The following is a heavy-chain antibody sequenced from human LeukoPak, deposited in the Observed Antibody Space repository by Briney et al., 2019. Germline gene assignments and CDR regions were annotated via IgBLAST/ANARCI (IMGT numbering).Heavy chain of an antibody. CDR2: IYYSGST. V-gene: IGHV4-34*01. CDR3: ARRINYYDSSGYDY. CDR1: GGSFSGYY. Sequence: SETLSLTCAVYGGSFSGYYWSWIRQPPGKGLEWIGSIYYSGSTYYNPSLKSRVTISVDTSKNQFSLKLSSVTAADTAVYYCARRINYYDSSGYDYWGQGTLVTVSS. D-gene: IGHD3-22*01. J-gene: IGHJ4*02.